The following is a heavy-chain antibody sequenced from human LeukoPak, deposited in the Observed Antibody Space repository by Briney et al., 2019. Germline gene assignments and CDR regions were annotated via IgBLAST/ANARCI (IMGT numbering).Heavy chain of an antibody. D-gene: IGHD3-22*01. CDR2: INSDGSST. Sequence: PGGSLRLSCAASGFTFSSYWMHWVRQAPGKGLVWVSRINSDGSSTSYADSVKGRFTTSRDNAKNTLYLQMNSLRAEDTAVYYCAREGTMIVVASFDYWGQGTLVTVSS. J-gene: IGHJ4*02. CDR1: GFTFSSYW. CDR3: AREGTMIVVASFDY. V-gene: IGHV3-74*01.